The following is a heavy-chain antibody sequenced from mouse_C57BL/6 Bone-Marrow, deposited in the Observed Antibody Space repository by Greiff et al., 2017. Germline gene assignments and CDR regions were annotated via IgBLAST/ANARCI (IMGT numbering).Heavy chain of an antibody. CDR3: ASEAYYTHFDY. CDR2: IDPSDSYT. D-gene: IGHD2-12*01. Sequence: VQLQQPGAELVKPGASVKLSCKASGYTFTSYWMQWVKQRPGQGLEWIGEIDPSDSYTNYNQKFKGKATLTVDPSSSTAYMQLSSLTSEDSAVYYCASEAYYTHFDYWGQGTTLTVSS. V-gene: IGHV1-50*01. J-gene: IGHJ2*01. CDR1: GYTFTSYW.